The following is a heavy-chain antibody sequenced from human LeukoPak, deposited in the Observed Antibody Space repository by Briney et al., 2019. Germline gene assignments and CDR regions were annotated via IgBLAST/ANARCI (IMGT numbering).Heavy chain of an antibody. CDR2: INPNSGGT. CDR1: GYTFTGYY. J-gene: IGHJ6*03. D-gene: IGHD3-22*01. Sequence: ASVKVSCKASGYTFTGYYMHWVRQAPGQGLEWMGWINPNSGGTNYAQKFQGRVTMTRDTSISTAYMELSRLRSDDTAVYYCARDASVSLLLHYYHMDVWGKGTTVTVSS. CDR3: ARDASVSLLLHYYHMDV. V-gene: IGHV1-2*02.